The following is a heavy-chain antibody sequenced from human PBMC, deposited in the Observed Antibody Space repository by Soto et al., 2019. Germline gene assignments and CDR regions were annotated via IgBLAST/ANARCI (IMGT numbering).Heavy chain of an antibody. D-gene: IGHD2-2*01. CDR1: GDSVSSNSAA. V-gene: IGHV6-1*01. CDR3: ARGPREYCSSTSCYVLPGSRIDY. J-gene: IGHJ4*02. CDR2: TYYRSKWYN. Sequence: KQSQTLSLTCAISGDSVSSNSAAWNWIRQSPSRGLEWLGRTYYRSKWYNDYAVSVKSRITINPDTSKNQFSLQLNSVTPEDTAVYYCARGPREYCSSTSCYVLPGSRIDYWGQGTLVTVSS.